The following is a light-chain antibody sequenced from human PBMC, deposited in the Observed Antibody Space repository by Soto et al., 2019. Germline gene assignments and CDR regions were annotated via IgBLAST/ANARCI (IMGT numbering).Light chain of an antibody. V-gene: IGLV8-61*01. CDR3: ALYLGSVTCV. J-gene: IGLJ1*01. CDR2: STN. CDR1: SGSVSTNNY. Sequence: QTVVTQEPSFSVSPGGTVTLTCGLTSGSVSTNNYPSWYQQTPGQAPRTLVYSTNTRSSGVPDRFSGSILGNKAALTITGAQAEDEGDYYCALYLGSVTCVFGSGTKVTAL.